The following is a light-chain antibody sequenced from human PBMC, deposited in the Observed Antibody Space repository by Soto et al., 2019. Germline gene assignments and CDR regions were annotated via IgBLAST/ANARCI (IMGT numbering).Light chain of an antibody. CDR3: QQYDTSPPT. J-gene: IGKJ4*01. CDR1: QSLTSNN. V-gene: IGKV3-20*01. Sequence: EIVLTQTPGTPSLSPGERATLSCRTSQSLTSNNLAWHQQKPGQAPRLLIDLTSRRATGTPDRFSGSGSGTDFTLTISRLEPEDFAVYFCQQYDTSPPTFGGGTKVESK. CDR2: LTS.